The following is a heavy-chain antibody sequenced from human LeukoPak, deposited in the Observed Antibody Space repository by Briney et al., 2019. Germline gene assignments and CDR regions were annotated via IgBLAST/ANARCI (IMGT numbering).Heavy chain of an antibody. CDR2: IYNSGST. Sequence: SETLSLTCTVSGGSLSSYYWSWIRQPPRKGLGWIGYIYNSGSTNYNPSLKSRVTISIDTSKNQFSLKLSSVTAADTAVYYCGAESERWLVRSWGQGTLVTVSS. D-gene: IGHD6-19*01. V-gene: IGHV4-59*01. CDR3: GAESERWLVRS. J-gene: IGHJ4*02. CDR1: GGSLSSYY.